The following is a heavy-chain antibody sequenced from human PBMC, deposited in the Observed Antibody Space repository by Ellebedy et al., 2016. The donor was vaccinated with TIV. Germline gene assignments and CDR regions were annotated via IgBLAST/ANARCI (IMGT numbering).Heavy chain of an antibody. CDR2: INPNSGGT. Sequence: ASVKVSXXASGYTFTGYYMHWVRQAPGQGLEWMRWINPNSGGTNYAQKFQGWVTMTRDTSISTAYMELSRLRSDDTAVYYCATRHYGGFNIWGQGTKVTVSS. CDR3: ATRHYGGFNI. V-gene: IGHV1-2*04. CDR1: GYTFTGYY. J-gene: IGHJ3*02. D-gene: IGHD4-23*01.